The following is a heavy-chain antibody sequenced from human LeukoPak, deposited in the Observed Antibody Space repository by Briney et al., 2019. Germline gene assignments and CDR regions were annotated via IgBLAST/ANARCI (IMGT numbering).Heavy chain of an antibody. J-gene: IGHJ4*02. CDR2: IKQDGSEK. V-gene: IGHV3-7*05. CDR3: ARGGSGWSFDY. D-gene: IGHD6-19*01. CDR1: GFTFSRYW. Sequence: PGGSPRLSCAASGFTFSRYWMSWVRQAPGKGLEWVANIKQDGSEKYYVDSVRGRFTISRDDAENSLYLQMNSLRAEDTAVYYCARGGSGWSFDYWGQGTLVTVSS.